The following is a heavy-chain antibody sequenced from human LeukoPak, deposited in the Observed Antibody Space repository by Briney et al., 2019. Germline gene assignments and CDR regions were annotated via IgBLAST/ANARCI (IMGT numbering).Heavy chain of an antibody. Sequence: SETLSLTCAVSGGSFSAFNWTWIRQPPRQGLEWIGEINGSGKTNYNPSLKSRVTISVDTSKNQFSLKMTSVTAADTAVYDCARVMGAANFDYWGQGTLVTVSS. D-gene: IGHD1-26*01. CDR2: INGSGKT. CDR1: GGSFSAFN. CDR3: ARVMGAANFDY. J-gene: IGHJ4*02. V-gene: IGHV4-34*01.